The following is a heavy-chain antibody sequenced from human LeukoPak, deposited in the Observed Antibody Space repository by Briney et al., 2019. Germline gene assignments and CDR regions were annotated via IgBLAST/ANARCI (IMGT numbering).Heavy chain of an antibody. D-gene: IGHD2-2*01. CDR2: ISGSGGST. Sequence: QAGGSLRLSCAASGFTFSSYAMSWVRQAPGKGLEWVSAISGSGGSTYYADSVRGRFTISRDNAQNSLYLQMNSLRAEGTAVYYCARILGGIVVVSAPKGMDVWGQGATVTVSS. CDR3: ARILGGIVVVSAPKGMDV. CDR1: GFTFSSYA. J-gene: IGHJ6*02. V-gene: IGHV3-23*01.